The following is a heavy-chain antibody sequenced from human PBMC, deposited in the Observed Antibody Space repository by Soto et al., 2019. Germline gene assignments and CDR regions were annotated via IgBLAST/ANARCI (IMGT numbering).Heavy chain of an antibody. J-gene: IGHJ4*02. CDR2: ISYSGST. D-gene: IGHD3-3*01. V-gene: IGHV4-59*01. Sequence: SETLSLTCTLSCGSISSYYRSWIRQPPGQGLEWVGYISYSGSTNYNPSLKSRVTISVDTSNNQFSLKLSSVTAADTAVYYCARVETYYDFGSGYSRPYYFDYWGQGTLVTVSS. CDR3: ARVETYYDFGSGYSRPYYFDY. CDR1: CGSISSYY.